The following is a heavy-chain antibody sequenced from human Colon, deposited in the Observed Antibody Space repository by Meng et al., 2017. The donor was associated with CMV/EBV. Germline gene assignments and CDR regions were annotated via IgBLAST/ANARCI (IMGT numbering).Heavy chain of an antibody. V-gene: IGHV3-23*01. CDR1: GFTFSTHA. CDR2: TSATGNSA. Sequence: GESLKISCAASGFTFSTHAMSWVRRRPGKGLEWVSSTSATGNSAYYAVSVRGRFSISRDNSHDTVYLQMDSLGADDAAVYYCAKGVVECSVTNCFTGYYAMDVWGQGTTVTVSS. J-gene: IGHJ6*02. D-gene: IGHD2-2*02. CDR3: AKGVVECSVTNCFTGYYAMDV.